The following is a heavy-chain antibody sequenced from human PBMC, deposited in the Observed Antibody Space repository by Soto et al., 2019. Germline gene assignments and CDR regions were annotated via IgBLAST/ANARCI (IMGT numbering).Heavy chain of an antibody. V-gene: IGHV3-23*01. D-gene: IGHD3-10*01. CDR3: AKDKTIFGYYFDY. Sequence: SLRLSCAASGFTFSSYAMSWVRQAPGKGLEWVSAISGSGGSTYYADSVKGRFTISRDNSKNTLYLQMNSLRAEDTAVYYCAKDKTIFGYYFDYWGQGTLVTVSS. CDR2: ISGSGGST. CDR1: GFTFSSYA. J-gene: IGHJ4*02.